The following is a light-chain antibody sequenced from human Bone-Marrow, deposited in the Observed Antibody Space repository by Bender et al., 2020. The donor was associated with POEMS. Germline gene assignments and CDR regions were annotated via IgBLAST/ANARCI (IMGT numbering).Light chain of an antibody. V-gene: IGLV2-11*01. CDR1: SSDVGNYGY. Sequence: QSALTQPRSVSGSPGQSVTISCSGTSSDVGNYGYVSWYQQHPGKGPKLLIYDVIKRPSGVPDRFSGSKSGNTASLTISGLQADDEADYFCCSYAGSYNYVFGGGTRVTIL. J-gene: IGLJ1*01. CDR2: DVI. CDR3: CSYAGSYNYV.